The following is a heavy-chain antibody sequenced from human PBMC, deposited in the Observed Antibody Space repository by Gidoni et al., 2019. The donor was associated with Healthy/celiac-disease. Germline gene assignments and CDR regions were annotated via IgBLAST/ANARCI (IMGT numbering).Heavy chain of an antibody. J-gene: IGHJ5*02. Sequence: QIPLRESGPTLVNSTQTLTLPCPFSGFSPVTIGVGVGWILQPPGKALEWLALIYWDDDKRYSPSLKSRLTITKDTSKNQVVLTMTNMDPVDTATYYCAHTRLLYYYDSSGYYNWFDPWGQGTLVTVSS. V-gene: IGHV2-5*02. CDR3: AHTRLLYYYDSSGYYNWFDP. D-gene: IGHD3-22*01. CDR2: IYWDDDK. CDR1: GFSPVTIGVG.